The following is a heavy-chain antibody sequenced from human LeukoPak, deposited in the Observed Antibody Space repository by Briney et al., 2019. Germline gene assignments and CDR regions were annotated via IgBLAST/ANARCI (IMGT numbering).Heavy chain of an antibody. D-gene: IGHD3-22*01. CDR2: ITPIFGTA. Sequence: SVKVSCKASGGTFSRFTISWVRQAPGQGFEWMGGITPIFGTANFAQKFQGRVSITADESTSTAFMELSSLRSEDTAVYYCAREWGLESSGYYYAYWGQGTLVTVSS. CDR3: AREWGLESSGYYYAY. CDR1: GGTFSRFT. J-gene: IGHJ4*02. V-gene: IGHV1-69*13.